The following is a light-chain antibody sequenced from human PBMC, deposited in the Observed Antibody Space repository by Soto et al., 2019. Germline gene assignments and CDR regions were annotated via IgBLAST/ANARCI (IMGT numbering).Light chain of an antibody. CDR3: QQYKNWPRT. CDR1: QRVSSY. J-gene: IGKJ1*01. CDR2: DAS. V-gene: IGKV3-15*01. Sequence: VLTQSPATLSLSPGERATLSCRASQRVSSYLAWYQQRPGQAPRLLIFDASTRATGIPVRFSGSGSGTEFTLSISSLQSEDFAVYYCQQYKNWPRTFGQGTKVDIK.